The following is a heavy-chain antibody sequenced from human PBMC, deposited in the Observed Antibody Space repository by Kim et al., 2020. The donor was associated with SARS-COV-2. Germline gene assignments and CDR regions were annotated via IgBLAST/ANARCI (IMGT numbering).Heavy chain of an antibody. D-gene: IGHD3-10*01. CDR2: FDPEDGAT. CDR3: ATGFVLDGSLRPNYYYYYGMDV. V-gene: IGHV1-24*01. CDR1: GYTLTELS. J-gene: IGHJ6*02. Sequence: ASVKVSCKVSGYTLTELSMHWVRQAPGKGLEWMGGFDPEDGATIYAQKFQGRVTMTEDTSTDTAYMELSSLRSEDTAVYYCATGFVLDGSLRPNYYYYYGMDVWGQGTTVTVSS.